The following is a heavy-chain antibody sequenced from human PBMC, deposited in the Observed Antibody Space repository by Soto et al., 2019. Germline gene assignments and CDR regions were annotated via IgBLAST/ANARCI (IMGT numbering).Heavy chain of an antibody. Sequence: SETLSLTCAVSSGSISSSNWWSWVRQPPGKGLEWIGEIYHSGSTNYNPSLKSRVTISVDKSKNQFSLKLSSVTAADTAVYYCASHPLPNYDILTGYFKGPYYYYYGMDVWGQGTTVTVSS. CDR2: IYHSGST. V-gene: IGHV4-4*02. J-gene: IGHJ6*02. CDR3: ASHPLPNYDILTGYFKGPYYYYYGMDV. CDR1: SGSISSSNW. D-gene: IGHD3-9*01.